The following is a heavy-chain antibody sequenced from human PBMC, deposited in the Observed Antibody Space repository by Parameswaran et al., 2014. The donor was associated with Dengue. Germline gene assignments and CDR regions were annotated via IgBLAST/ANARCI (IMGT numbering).Heavy chain of an antibody. Sequence: WIRQPQEGLEWVSYISSSSSTIYYADSVKGRFTISRDNAKNSLYLQMNSLRDEDTAVYYCARDYYDSSGYHGLVDYWGQGTLVTVSS. D-gene: IGHD3-22*01. CDR2: ISSSSSTI. V-gene: IGHV3-48*02. J-gene: IGHJ4*02. CDR3: ARDYYDSSGYHGLVDY.